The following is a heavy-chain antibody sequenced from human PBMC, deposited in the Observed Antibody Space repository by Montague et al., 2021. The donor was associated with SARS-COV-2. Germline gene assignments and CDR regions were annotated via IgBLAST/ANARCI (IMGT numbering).Heavy chain of an antibody. CDR2: IYTSGST. V-gene: IGHV4-61*02. CDR1: IGSISSGSYY. D-gene: IGHD6-25*01. Sequence: TLSLTCTVSIGSISSGSYYWSWIRQPAGKGLEWIGRIYTSGSTNYNPSHKSRVTISVDTSKNQFSLKLSSVTAADTAVYYCARDGYSSGWNGLHWFDPWGQGTLVTVSS. CDR3: ARDGYSSGWNGLHWFDP. J-gene: IGHJ5*02.